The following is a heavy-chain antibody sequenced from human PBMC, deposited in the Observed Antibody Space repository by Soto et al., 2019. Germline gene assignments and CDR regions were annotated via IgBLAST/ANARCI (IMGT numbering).Heavy chain of an antibody. CDR3: ARVVVVADDAFDI. CDR1: GGSISSYY. V-gene: IGHV4-59*01. D-gene: IGHD2-15*01. CDR2: IYYSGST. J-gene: IGHJ3*02. Sequence: SETLSLTCTVSGGSISSYYWSWIRQPPGKGLEWIGYIYYSGSTNYNPSLKSRVTMTRDTSTSTVYMELSSLRSEDTAVYYCARVVVVADDAFDIWGQGTMVTVSS.